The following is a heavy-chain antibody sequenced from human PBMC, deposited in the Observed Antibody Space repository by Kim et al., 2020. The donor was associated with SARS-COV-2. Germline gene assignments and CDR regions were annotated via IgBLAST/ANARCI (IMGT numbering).Heavy chain of an antibody. J-gene: IGHJ4*02. CDR2: ISSSSSYI. CDR3: ARYSPGLDGDYEYYFDY. D-gene: IGHD4-17*01. V-gene: IGHV3-21*04. Sequence: GGSLRLSCAASGFTFSSYSMNWVRQAPGKGLEWVSSISSSSSYIYYADSVKGRFTISRDNAKNSLYLQMNSLRAEDTAVYYCARYSPGLDGDYEYYFDYWGQGTLVTVSS. CDR1: GFTFSSYS.